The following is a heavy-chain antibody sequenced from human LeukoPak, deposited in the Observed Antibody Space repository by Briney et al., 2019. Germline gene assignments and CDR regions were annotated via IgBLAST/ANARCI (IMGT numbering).Heavy chain of an antibody. Sequence: GGSLRLSCAASAFTFRSYAMSWVRQAPGKGLEWVSGISGSGGSTYYADSVKGRFTISRDNSKNTLYLQMNSLRAEDTAVYYCASCDSTGYYQYFAYRGQGTLVTVSS. J-gene: IGHJ4*02. D-gene: IGHD3-22*01. CDR1: AFTFRSYA. V-gene: IGHV3-23*01. CDR2: ISGSGGST. CDR3: ASCDSTGYYQYFAY.